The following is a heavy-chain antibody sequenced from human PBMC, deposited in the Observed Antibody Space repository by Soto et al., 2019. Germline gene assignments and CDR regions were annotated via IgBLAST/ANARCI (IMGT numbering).Heavy chain of an antibody. CDR3: TTTAIRFLEWTSHTPAYYYGRDV. Sequence: RLSCAASGFTFSCSAMHWVRQASGKGLEWVGRIRSKANSYATAYAASVKGRFTISRDDSKNTAYLQMNSLKTEDTAVYYCTTTAIRFLEWTSHTPAYYYGRDVWGQGKTVPVSS. CDR2: IRSKANSYAT. D-gene: IGHD3-3*01. CDR1: GFTFSCSA. V-gene: IGHV3-73*01. J-gene: IGHJ6*02.